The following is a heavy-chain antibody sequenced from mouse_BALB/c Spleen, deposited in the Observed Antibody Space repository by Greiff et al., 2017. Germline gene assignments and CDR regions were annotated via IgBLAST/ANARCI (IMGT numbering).Heavy chain of an antibody. V-gene: IGHV14-3*02. J-gene: IGHJ2*01. CDR1: GFNIKDTY. CDR3: ARLGEYGNPLDY. CDR2: IDPANGNT. D-gene: IGHD2-10*02. Sequence: VQLQQSGAELVKPGASVKLSCTASGFNIKDTYMHWVKQRPEQGLEWIGRIDPANGNTKYDPKFQGKATIPADTSSNTAYLQLSSLTSEDTAVYYCARLGEYGNPLDYWGQGTTLTVSS.